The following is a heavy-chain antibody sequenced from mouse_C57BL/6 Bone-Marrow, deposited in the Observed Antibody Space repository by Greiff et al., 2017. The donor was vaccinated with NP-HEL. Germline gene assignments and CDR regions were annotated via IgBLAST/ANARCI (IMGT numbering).Heavy chain of an antibody. Sequence: QVQLKESGPGLVKPSQSLFLTCSITGFPITSGYYWFWIRQSPGKPLEWMGYITHSGETFYNPSLQSPISLPRETSKNQFFLQLNSVTTEDTAMYYCAGDSSGYGDFDYWGQGTTLTGSS. CDR3: AGDSSGYGDFDY. J-gene: IGHJ2*01. CDR1: GFPITSGYY. V-gene: IGHV12-3*01. CDR2: ITHSGET. D-gene: IGHD3-2*02.